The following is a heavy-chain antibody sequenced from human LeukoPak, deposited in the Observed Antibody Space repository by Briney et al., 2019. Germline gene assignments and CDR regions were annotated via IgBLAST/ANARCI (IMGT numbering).Heavy chain of an antibody. Sequence: GGSLRLSCAASGFTFSSYGMHWVRQAPGKGLEWVAVISYDGSNKYYADSVKGRFTISRDNSKNTLYLQMNSLRAGDTAVYYCAKDKSGGYSYGGFDYWGQGTLVTVSS. CDR1: GFTFSSYG. D-gene: IGHD5-18*01. CDR2: ISYDGSNK. CDR3: AKDKSGGYSYGGFDY. J-gene: IGHJ4*02. V-gene: IGHV3-30*18.